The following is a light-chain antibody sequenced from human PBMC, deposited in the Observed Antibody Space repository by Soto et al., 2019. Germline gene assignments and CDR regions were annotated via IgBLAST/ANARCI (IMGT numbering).Light chain of an antibody. CDR3: QQYVSSPWT. V-gene: IGKV3-20*01. CDR2: GAS. CDR1: QSVSNSY. Sequence: EIVLTQSPGTLSLSPGERVTLSCRASQSVSNSYLAWYQQKPGQAPRLLIYGASSRATGIPDRFSGSGSGTDFPLTNSRLEPEDFAVYYCQQYVSSPWTFGQGTKVEIK. J-gene: IGKJ1*01.